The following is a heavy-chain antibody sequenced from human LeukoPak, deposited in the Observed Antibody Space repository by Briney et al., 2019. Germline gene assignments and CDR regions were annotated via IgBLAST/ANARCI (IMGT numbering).Heavy chain of an antibody. CDR2: MNPNSGNT. V-gene: IGHV1-8*03. CDR3: AAPSARSTVTTWRAFDL. CDR1: GYTFTSYD. D-gene: IGHD4-17*01. J-gene: IGHJ3*01. Sequence: ASVKVSCKASGYTFTSYDINWVRQATGQGLEWMGWMNPNSGNTGYAQKFQGRVTITRNTSISTAYMELSSLRSEDTAMYYCAAPSARSTVTTWRAFDLWGQGTMVTVSS.